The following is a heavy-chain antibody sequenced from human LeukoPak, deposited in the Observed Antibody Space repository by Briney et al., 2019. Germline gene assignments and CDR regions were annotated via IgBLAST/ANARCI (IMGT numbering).Heavy chain of an antibody. CDR1: GFMFRSYW. CDR3: SRALEV. CDR2: INRDGSEK. V-gene: IGHV3-7*01. J-gene: IGHJ6*04. Sequence: GGSLRLSCEVSGFMFRSYWMDWVRQAPGRGLEWVANINRDGSEKYFVDSVKGRFTISRDNAKNSLYLQMNSLRAEDTAVYYCSRALEVWGKGTTVTVSS.